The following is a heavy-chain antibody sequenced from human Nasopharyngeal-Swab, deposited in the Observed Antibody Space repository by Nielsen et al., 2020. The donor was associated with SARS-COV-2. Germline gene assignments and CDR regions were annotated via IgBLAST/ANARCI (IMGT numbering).Heavy chain of an antibody. CDR2: ISWNSGSI. CDR1: GFTFDDYA. CDR3: AKDITSGDTMATHYYYGMDV. J-gene: IGHJ6*02. V-gene: IGHV3-9*01. D-gene: IGHD2-21*01. Sequence: SLKISCAASGFTFDDYAMHWVRQAPGKGLEWVSGISWNSGSIGYADSVKGRFTISRDNAKNSLYLQMNSLRAEDTALYYCAKDITSGDTMATHYYYGMDVWGQGTTVTVS.